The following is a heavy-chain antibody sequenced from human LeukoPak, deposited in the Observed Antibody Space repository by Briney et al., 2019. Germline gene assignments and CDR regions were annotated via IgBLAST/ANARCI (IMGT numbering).Heavy chain of an antibody. CDR1: GFTFSSYW. Sequence: QPGGSLRLSCAASGFTFSSYWMSWVRQAPGKGLEWVANIKQDGSEKYYVDSVKGRFTISRDNAKNSLYLQMNSLRAEDMALYYCAKALFPLGWLLPNDAFDIWGHGTMVTVSS. CDR2: IKQDGSEK. V-gene: IGHV3-7*03. J-gene: IGHJ3*02. CDR3: AKALFPLGWLLPNDAFDI. D-gene: IGHD3-3*01.